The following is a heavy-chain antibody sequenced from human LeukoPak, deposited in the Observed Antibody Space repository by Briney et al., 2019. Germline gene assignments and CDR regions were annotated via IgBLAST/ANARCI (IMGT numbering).Heavy chain of an antibody. CDR1: GGSISSSSSIC. CDR3: ARNGGNSDYDY. Sequence: SETLSLTCAVSGGSISSSSSICWTWVRQPPGEGLEWIGEIYHNGATNYNPSLKSRVTLLLDKSKNQFSQRLNSVTAADTAVYYCARNGGNSDYDYWGQGTLVTVSA. CDR2: IYHNGAT. D-gene: IGHD4-23*01. V-gene: IGHV4-4*02. J-gene: IGHJ4*02.